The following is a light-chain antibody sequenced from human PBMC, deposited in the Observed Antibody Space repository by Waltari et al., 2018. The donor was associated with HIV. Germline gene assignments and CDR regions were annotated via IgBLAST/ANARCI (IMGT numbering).Light chain of an antibody. J-gene: IGKJ4*01. CDR3: QQYFRIPPT. V-gene: IGKV4-1*01. CDR1: RSILYSSDNRNY. Sequence: DIVMTQSPASLPVSLGERATINCTSSRSILYSSDNRNYLAWYQQKPRQPPKVLISWASTRESGVPDRFSGGGSGTDFTLTITRLQAEDVAVYHCQQYFRIPPTFGGGTKVEIK. CDR2: WAS.